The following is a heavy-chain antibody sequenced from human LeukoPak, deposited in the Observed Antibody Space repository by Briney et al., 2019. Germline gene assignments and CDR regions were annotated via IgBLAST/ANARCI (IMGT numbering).Heavy chain of an antibody. D-gene: IGHD3-22*01. V-gene: IGHV3-48*03. CDR2: IGSSGSAI. CDR3: ATTMIVVVDPTIRYFDL. J-gene: IGHJ2*01. Sequence: GGSLRLSCAASGFTFSSYEMNWVRQAPGKGLEWVSYIGSSGSAIYYADSVKGRFTISRDNSKNTLYLQMNSLRAEDTAVYYCATTMIVVVDPTIRYFDLWGRGTLVTVSS. CDR1: GFTFSSYE.